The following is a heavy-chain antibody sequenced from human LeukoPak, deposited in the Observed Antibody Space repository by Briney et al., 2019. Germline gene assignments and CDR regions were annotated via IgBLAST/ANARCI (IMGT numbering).Heavy chain of an antibody. V-gene: IGHV6-1*01. D-gene: IGHD2-2*01. CDR1: GDSVSSNSAA. CDR2: THYRSKWYN. J-gene: IGHJ5*02. CDR3: ARAPTRYCSSTSCSRNWFDP. Sequence: SQTLSLTCAISGDSVSSNSAAWNWIRQSPSRGLEWLGRTHYRSKWYNDYAVSVKSRITINPDTSKNQFSLQLNSVTPEDTAVYYCARAPTRYCSSTSCSRNWFDPWGQGTLVTVSS.